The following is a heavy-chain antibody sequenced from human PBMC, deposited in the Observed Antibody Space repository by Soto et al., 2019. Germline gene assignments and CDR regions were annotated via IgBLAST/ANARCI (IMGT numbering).Heavy chain of an antibody. D-gene: IGHD6-6*01. CDR2: ISSSSSYI. J-gene: IGHJ4*02. CDR3: ASDVCSSSSDVSGGVY. V-gene: IGHV3-21*01. CDR1: GFTCSSYS. Sequence: EVQLVESGGGLVKPGGSLRLSCAASGFTCSSYSMNWVRQAPGKGLEWVSSISSSSSYIYYADSVKGRFTISRDNAKNSLYLKMNSLRAEDTAVYYCASDVCSSSSDVSGGVYWGQGTLVTVSS.